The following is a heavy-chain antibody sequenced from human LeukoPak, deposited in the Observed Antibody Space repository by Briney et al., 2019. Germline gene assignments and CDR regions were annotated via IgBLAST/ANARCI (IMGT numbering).Heavy chain of an antibody. CDR1: GFTFSSYW. V-gene: IGHV3-33*08. Sequence: GGSLRLSCAASGFTFSSYWMSWVRQAPGKGLEWVAVIWYDGSNQFYADSVKGRFTISRENSKNTLYLQMNSLRAEDTAVYYCARDRYTSGWYFDYWGQGTLVTVSS. CDR2: IWYDGSNQ. J-gene: IGHJ4*02. CDR3: ARDRYTSGWYFDY. D-gene: IGHD6-19*01.